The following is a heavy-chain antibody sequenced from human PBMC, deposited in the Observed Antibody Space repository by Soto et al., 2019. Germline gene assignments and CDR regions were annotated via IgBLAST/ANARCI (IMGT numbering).Heavy chain of an antibody. CDR1: GFTFSSDW. CDR3: ARDGEGF. D-gene: IGHD2-21*01. CDR2: INTDGSRT. V-gene: IGHV3-74*01. Sequence: GGSLRLSCTASGFTFSSDWMHWVRRVPGRGLVWVSRINTDGSRTSYVDSVRGRFTISRDNAKNTLYLQMNSLRAEDTAVYYCARDGEGFWGQGTLVTVSS. J-gene: IGHJ4*02.